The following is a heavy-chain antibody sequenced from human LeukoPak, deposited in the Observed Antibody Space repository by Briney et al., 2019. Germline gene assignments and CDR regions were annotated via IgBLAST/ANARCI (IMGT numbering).Heavy chain of an antibody. Sequence: QTGGSLRLSCAASGFTFSNYAMNWVRQAPGKGLEWVSTVSGGGGGTYYADSVKGRFTISRDNSKNTLYLQMNSLRAEDTAVYYCAKDRRHIVVETALLQQWGQGTLVTVSS. CDR3: AKDRRHIVVETALLQQ. CDR1: GFTFSNYA. CDR2: VSGGGGGT. V-gene: IGHV3-23*01. D-gene: IGHD2-21*02. J-gene: IGHJ1*01.